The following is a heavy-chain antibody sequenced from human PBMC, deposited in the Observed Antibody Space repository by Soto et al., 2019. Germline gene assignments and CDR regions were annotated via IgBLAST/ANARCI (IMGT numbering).Heavy chain of an antibody. CDR2: IHYSGRT. J-gene: IGHJ4*02. V-gene: IGHV4-59*12. Sequence: SETLSLTCSVSNGSISGFCWTWIRQPPGKILEWIGYIHYSGRTDYNPSLTSRATMSVDTSKNQFSLNLKSITAADTAVYYCVRVGVGIGNHFDSWGRGTLVTVSS. CDR3: VRVGVGIGNHFDS. CDR1: NGSISGFC. D-gene: IGHD1-26*01.